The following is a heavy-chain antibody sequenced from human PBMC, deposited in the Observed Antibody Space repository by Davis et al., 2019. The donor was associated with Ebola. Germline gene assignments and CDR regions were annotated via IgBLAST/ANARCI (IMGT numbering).Heavy chain of an antibody. D-gene: IGHD3-22*01. Sequence: GGSLRLSCAATGFTFSSYEMNWVRQAPGKGLEWVSYISSSGSTIYYADSVKGRFTISRDNAKNSLYLQMNSLRAEDTAVYYCVRAGYDSSGYYYVFDYWGQGTLVTVSS. CDR1: GFTFSSYE. V-gene: IGHV3-48*03. J-gene: IGHJ4*02. CDR3: VRAGYDSSGYYYVFDY. CDR2: ISSSGSTI.